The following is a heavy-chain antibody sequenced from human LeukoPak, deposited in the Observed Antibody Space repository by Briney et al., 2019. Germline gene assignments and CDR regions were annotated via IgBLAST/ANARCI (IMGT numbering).Heavy chain of an antibody. Sequence: GGSLRLSCAASGFTFSSYAMHWVRQAPGKGLEWVAVISYDGSDKYYADSVKGRFTISRDNSKHTLYLQMNSLRAEDTAVYYCAREPSGYHNTGGQGTLVTVSS. V-gene: IGHV3-30*04. CDR1: GFTFSSYA. D-gene: IGHD5-12*01. CDR3: AREPSGYHNT. CDR2: ISYDGSDK. J-gene: IGHJ4*02.